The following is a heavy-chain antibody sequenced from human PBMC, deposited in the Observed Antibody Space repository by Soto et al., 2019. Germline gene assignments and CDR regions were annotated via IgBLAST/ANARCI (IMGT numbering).Heavy chain of an antibody. CDR2: IWSDGSSK. D-gene: IGHD2-2*01. V-gene: IGHV3-33*01. CDR3: ARGDGDWRSTSCYGDEYYYYMDV. J-gene: IGHJ6*03. Sequence: QVELVESGGGVVQPGRSLTLSCAASGFTFSNYGMHWVRQAPGKGLDWVAVIWSDGSSKYYADSVKGRFTISRDNSKNTLYLQMKSLRAEGTAVYFCARGDGDWRSTSCYGDEYYYYMDVWGKGTTVTVSS. CDR1: GFTFSNYG.